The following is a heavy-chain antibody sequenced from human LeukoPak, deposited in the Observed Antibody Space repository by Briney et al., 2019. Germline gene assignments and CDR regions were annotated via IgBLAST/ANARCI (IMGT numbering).Heavy chain of an antibody. V-gene: IGHV4-30-4*01. J-gene: IGHJ3*02. CDR3: ARDRIVGATTAHDAFDI. CDR1: GGSISSGDYY. CDR2: IYYSGST. D-gene: IGHD1-26*01. Sequence: SQTLSLTCTVSGGSISSGDYYWSWIRQPPGKGLEWIGYIYYSGSTNYNPSLKSRVTMSVDTSKNQFSLKLSSVTAADTAVYYCARDRIVGATTAHDAFDIWGQGTMVTVSS.